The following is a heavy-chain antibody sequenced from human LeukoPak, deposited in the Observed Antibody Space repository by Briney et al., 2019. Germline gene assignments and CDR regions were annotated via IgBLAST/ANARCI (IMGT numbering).Heavy chain of an antibody. V-gene: IGHV4-59*01. CDR2: IHYSGST. D-gene: IGHD1-20*01. CDR3: ARAYNWNYFDY. Sequence: SETLSLTCTVSGGSISSYYWSWIRQPPGKGLEWIGYIHYSGSTNYSPSLKSRVTISVDTSKNQFSLKLGSVTAADTAVYYCARAYNWNYFDYWGQGTLVTVSS. J-gene: IGHJ4*02. CDR1: GGSISSYY.